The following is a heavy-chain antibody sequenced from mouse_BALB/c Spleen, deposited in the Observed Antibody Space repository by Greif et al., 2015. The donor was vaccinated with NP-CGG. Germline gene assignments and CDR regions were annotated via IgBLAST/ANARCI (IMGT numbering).Heavy chain of an antibody. V-gene: IGHV5-12-2*01. CDR3: TRRRDLLWGFAY. CDR2: ISNGGGST. Sequence: EVQVVESGGGLVQPGESLKLSCAASGFAFSTYTISWVRQTPEKGLEWVAYISNGGGSTFYPDTVKGRFTISRDNAKNTLYLQMSSLKSEDTAMYYCTRRRDLLWGFAYWGQGTLVTVSA. D-gene: IGHD2-1*01. CDR1: GFAFSTYT. J-gene: IGHJ3*01.